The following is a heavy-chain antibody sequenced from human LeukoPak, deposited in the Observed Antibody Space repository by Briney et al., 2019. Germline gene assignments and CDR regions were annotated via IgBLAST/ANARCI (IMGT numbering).Heavy chain of an antibody. CDR1: GYTFTGYY. D-gene: IGHD3-3*01. CDR2: ISAYNGNT. J-gene: IGHJ6*03. Sequence: ASVKVSCKASGYTFTGYYMHWVRQAPGQGLEWMGWISAYNGNTNYAQKLQGRVTMTTDTSTSTAYMELRSLRSDDTAVYYCARDGPASYYDFWSGVHYYYYMDVWGKGTTVTVSS. CDR3: ARDGPASYYDFWSGVHYYYYMDV. V-gene: IGHV1-18*04.